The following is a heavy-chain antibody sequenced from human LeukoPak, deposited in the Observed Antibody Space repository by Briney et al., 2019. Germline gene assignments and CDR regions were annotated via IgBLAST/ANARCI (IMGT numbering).Heavy chain of an antibody. J-gene: IGHJ4*02. Sequence: GGSLRLSCAASGFPFSNYEMNWVRQAPGKGLEWVSYISSSGYTIYYADSVKGRFTISRDNAKNSLYLQMNSLRPEDTAVYYCARGGGSYSDYWGQGTLVTVAS. CDR2: ISSSGYTI. V-gene: IGHV3-48*03. CDR3: ARGGGSYSDY. CDR1: GFPFSNYE. D-gene: IGHD3-16*01.